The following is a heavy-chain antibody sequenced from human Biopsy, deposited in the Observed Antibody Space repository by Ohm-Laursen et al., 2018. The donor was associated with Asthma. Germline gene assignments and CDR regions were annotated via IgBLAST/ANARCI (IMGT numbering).Heavy chain of an antibody. J-gene: IGHJ4*02. D-gene: IGHD6-19*01. CDR3: AREGIAVAHFDY. CDR1: GFTFSSYA. CDR2: ISYDGSNK. Sequence: SLRPSCAASGFTFSSYAMHWVRRAPGKGLEWVAVISYDGSNKYYADSVKGRFTISRDNSKNTLYLQMNSLRAEDTAVYYCAREGIAVAHFDYWGQGTLVTVSS. V-gene: IGHV3-30-3*01.